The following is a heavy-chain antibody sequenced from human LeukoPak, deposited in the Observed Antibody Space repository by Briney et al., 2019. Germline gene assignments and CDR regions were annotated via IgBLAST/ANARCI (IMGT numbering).Heavy chain of an antibody. Sequence: GWSLRLSCAASGVTFSSYAMSWVCQAPGKGLEWVLAISGSGGSTYYADSVKGRFTIPRDNSKNTLYLQMNSLRAEDTAVYYCAKDKVVGANQWDYCGQGTLVTVSS. CDR3: AKDKVVGANQWDY. CDR2: ISGSGGST. CDR1: GVTFSSYA. D-gene: IGHD1-26*01. J-gene: IGHJ4*02. V-gene: IGHV3-23*01.